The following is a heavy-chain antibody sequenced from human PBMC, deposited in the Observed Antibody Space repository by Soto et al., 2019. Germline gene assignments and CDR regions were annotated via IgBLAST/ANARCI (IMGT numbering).Heavy chain of an antibody. CDR3: ARQHIVVVPAGTYGMDV. D-gene: IGHD2-2*01. CDR1: GYSFTSYW. J-gene: IGHJ6*02. CDR2: IDPSDSYT. Sequence: GESLKISCKGSGYSFTSYWISWVRQVPGKGLEWMGRIDPSDSYTNYSPSFQGHVTISADKSISTAYLQWSSLKASDTAMYYCARQHIVVVPAGTYGMDVWGQGTTVTVSS. V-gene: IGHV5-10-1*01.